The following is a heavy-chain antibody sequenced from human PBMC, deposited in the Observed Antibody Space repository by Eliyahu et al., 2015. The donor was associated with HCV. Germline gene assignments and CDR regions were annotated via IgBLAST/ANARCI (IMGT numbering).Heavy chain of an antibody. J-gene: IGHJ3*02. CDR1: GGSISNSX. CDR2: LNDPVII. Sequence: QVQLQESGPGLVKPSETLSLTCSVSGGSISNSXWNWIRQPPGKGLXWIGGVDGELNDPVIIAYNPPLKNRVTMSLDASKNFFSLKLRSVTATDTAVYYCARERAEGSGLAFDIWGQGMMVTVSS. CDR3: ARERAEGSGLAFDI. V-gene: IGHV4-59*01. D-gene: IGHD3-10*01.